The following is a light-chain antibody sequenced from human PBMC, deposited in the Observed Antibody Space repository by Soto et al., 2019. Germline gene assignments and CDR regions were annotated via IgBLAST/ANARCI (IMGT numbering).Light chain of an antibody. CDR3: SSYSSTNHHYV. CDR2: EVS. J-gene: IGLJ1*01. CDR1: SSDVGGYNY. Sequence: QSALTQPPSASGSFGQSVTISCTGTSSDVGGYNYVSWYQQHPGKAPKLMIYEVSERPSGVPDRFSGSKSGNTASLTVSGLQADDEADYYCSSYSSTNHHYVFGTGTKVTVL. V-gene: IGLV2-8*01.